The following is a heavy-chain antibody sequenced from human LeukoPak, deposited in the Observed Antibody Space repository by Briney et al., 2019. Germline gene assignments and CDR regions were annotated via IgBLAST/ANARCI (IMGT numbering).Heavy chain of an antibody. CDR1: GYIFTGYY. J-gene: IGHJ5*02. V-gene: IGHV1-2*06. CDR3: ARDYGPYPGCSWFDP. Sequence: ASVKVSCKASGYIFTGYYIHWVRQAPGQGLEWMGRINCNGGGTSYAQKFQGRVTTTRDTSISIAYMELDRLTSDDTAVYYCARDYGPYPGCSWFDPWGQGTLVTVSS. D-gene: IGHD2-21*01. CDR2: INCNGGGT.